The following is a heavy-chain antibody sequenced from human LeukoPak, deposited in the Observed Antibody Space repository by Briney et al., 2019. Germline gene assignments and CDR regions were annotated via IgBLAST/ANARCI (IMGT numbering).Heavy chain of an antibody. J-gene: IGHJ4*02. Sequence: GGSLRLSCAASGFTVSSNHMSWVRQAPGKGLEWVSLIYSGGSTYYADSVKGRFTISRDNSKNTLYLQMNSLRAEDTAVYYCARGTFFGRDGYNFGYWGQGTLVTVSS. CDR2: IYSGGST. CDR1: GFTVSSNH. V-gene: IGHV3-53*01. D-gene: IGHD5-24*01. CDR3: ARGTFFGRDGYNFGY.